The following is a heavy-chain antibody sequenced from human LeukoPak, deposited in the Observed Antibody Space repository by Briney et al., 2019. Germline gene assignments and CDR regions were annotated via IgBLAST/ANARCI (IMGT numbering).Heavy chain of an antibody. V-gene: IGHV3-7*01. CDR1: GFTFSSYW. CDR3: ARVVSPGITMVRGAVDI. D-gene: IGHD3-10*01. Sequence: PGGSLRLSCAASGFTFSSYWMSWVRQAPGKGLEWVANIKQDGSEKYYVDSVKGRFTISRDNAKNSLYLQMNSLRAEDTAVYYCARVVSPGITMVRGAVDIWGQGTMVTVSS. J-gene: IGHJ3*02. CDR2: IKQDGSEK.